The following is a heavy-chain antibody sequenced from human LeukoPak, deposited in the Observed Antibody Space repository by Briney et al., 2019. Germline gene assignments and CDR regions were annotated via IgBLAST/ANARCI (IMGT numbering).Heavy chain of an antibody. V-gene: IGHV3-33*01. Sequence: GGSLRLSCEASGFTFSSYGMHWVRQAPGKGLEWVAVIWHDGTIKWYADSVKGRFTISRDNSKNTLYLQMNSLRAEDTAVYHCARSHSGTSGYFDYWGQGTLVTVSS. CDR2: IWHDGTIK. D-gene: IGHD6-13*01. CDR1: GFTFSSYG. CDR3: ARSHSGTSGYFDY. J-gene: IGHJ4*02.